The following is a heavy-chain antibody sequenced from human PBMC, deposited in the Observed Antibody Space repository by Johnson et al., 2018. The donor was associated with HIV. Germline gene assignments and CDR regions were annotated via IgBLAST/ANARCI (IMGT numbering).Heavy chain of an antibody. Sequence: QVQLVESGGGVVQPGRSLRLSCAASGFTFSSYGMHWVRQAPGKGLEWVAVIWYDGSNKYYADSVKGRFTISRDHSKNTLYLQMNSLRAEDTAVYYCAKGYIPAGTARKWDRRDAFDIWGQGTMVTVSS. J-gene: IGHJ3*02. V-gene: IGHV3-33*06. CDR3: AKGYIPAGTARKWDRRDAFDI. CDR2: IWYDGSNK. D-gene: IGHD1-7*01. CDR1: GFTFSSYG.